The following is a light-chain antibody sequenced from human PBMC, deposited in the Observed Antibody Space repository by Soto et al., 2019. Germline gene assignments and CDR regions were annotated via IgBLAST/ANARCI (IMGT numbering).Light chain of an antibody. Sequence: EIVLTQSPGTLSLSPGERATLSCRTSQRIVSSYLAWYQQKPGQAPRLLIYGTSNRATDISGRFSGSGSGTDFTLTISRLEPEDSAVFYCQQYEAAPLTFGGGTKVEI. V-gene: IGKV3-20*01. J-gene: IGKJ4*01. CDR1: QRIVSSY. CDR2: GTS. CDR3: QQYEAAPLT.